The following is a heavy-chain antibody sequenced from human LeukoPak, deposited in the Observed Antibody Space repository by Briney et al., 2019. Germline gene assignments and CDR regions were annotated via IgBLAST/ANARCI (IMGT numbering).Heavy chain of an antibody. CDR2: INKSGGST. CDR3: ARATSQLEPYFDY. D-gene: IGHD1-1*01. CDR1: GFTFSSYA. V-gene: IGHV3-23*01. Sequence: GGSLRLSCAASGFTFSSYAMSWVRQAPGKGLEWVSIINKSGGSTNYADSVKGRFTISRDNAKNSLYLQMNSLRAEDTAVYYCARATSQLEPYFDYWGQGTLVTVSS. J-gene: IGHJ4*02.